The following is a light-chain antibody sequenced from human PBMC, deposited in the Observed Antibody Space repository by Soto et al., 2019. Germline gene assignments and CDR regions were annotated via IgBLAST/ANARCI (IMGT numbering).Light chain of an antibody. Sequence: QSALTQPASVSGSPGQSIALSCTGSSSDVGGYNYVSWYQQHPGKAPQLIIYEVTNRPSGVSNRFSGSKSGNTASLTISGLQAEDEADYYCSSYTSSSTRVFGTGTKVTVL. J-gene: IGLJ1*01. V-gene: IGLV2-14*01. CDR1: SSDVGGYNY. CDR2: EVT. CDR3: SSYTSSSTRV.